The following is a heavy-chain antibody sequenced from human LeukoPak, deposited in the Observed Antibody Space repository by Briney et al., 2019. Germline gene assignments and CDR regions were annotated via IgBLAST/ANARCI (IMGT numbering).Heavy chain of an antibody. V-gene: IGHV4-39*07. CDR2: IYYGGST. D-gene: IGHD2/OR15-2a*01. Sequence: SETLSLTCTVSGGSISSSDYYWGWLRQPPGTGLEWIGSIYYGGSTYYNPSLKSRVTISVDTSKNQFSLKLSSVTAADTAVYYCARAGPERTTIADYWGQGTLVTVSS. CDR3: ARAGPERTTIADY. J-gene: IGHJ4*02. CDR1: GGSISSSDYY.